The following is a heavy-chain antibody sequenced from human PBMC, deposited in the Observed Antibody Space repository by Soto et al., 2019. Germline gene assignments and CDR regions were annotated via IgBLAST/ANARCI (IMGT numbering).Heavy chain of an antibody. CDR2: IYYSGSA. Sequence: QLLESGPGLVKPSETLSLSCTVSGDSMTISDFLWGWVRQAPGKGLEGIGGIYYSGSAYYNPSVGGRSTLSVDTSRNQFFLRVTSVTAADTAVYYCARLLYAHWAFGIWGQGKLVTVSS. CDR1: GDSMTISDFL. D-gene: IGHD2-2*01. CDR3: ARLLYAHWAFGI. J-gene: IGHJ3*02. V-gene: IGHV4-39*01.